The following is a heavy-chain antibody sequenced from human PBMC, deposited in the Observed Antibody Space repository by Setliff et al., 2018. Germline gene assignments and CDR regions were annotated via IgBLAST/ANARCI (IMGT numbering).Heavy chain of an antibody. J-gene: IGHJ4*02. CDR1: GGSISTYH. D-gene: IGHD3-10*01. V-gene: IGHV4-59*08. CDR3: ARHEFVGGYYGSVTYRHFDY. Sequence: SETLSLTCSVSGGSISTYHWSWIRQPPEKGLEWIAYIHYSGSTNQNPSLKSRVTISVDTSKNQFSLQVTSLAATDTALYFCARHEFVGGYYGSVTYRHFDYWGQGILVTVSS. CDR2: IHYSGST.